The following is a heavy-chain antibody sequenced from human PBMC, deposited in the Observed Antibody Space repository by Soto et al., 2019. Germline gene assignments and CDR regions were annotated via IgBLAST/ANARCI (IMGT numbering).Heavy chain of an antibody. D-gene: IGHD6-13*01. V-gene: IGHV4-59*01. J-gene: IGHJ6*02. CDR2: IYYRGST. CDR3: ARQQLLPFYYALDV. CDR1: GGSISGYY. Sequence: SETLSLTCNVSGGSISGYYWSWIRQPPGRGLEYIGYIYYRGSTNYNPSLESRVTMSVDTSRNQFSLKVNSVTAADTAVYYCARQQLLPFYYALDVWGQGTTVTVSS.